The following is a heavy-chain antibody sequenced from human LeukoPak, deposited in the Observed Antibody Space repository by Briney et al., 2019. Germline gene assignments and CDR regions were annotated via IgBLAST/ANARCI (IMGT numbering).Heavy chain of an antibody. Sequence: GGSLRLSCAASGFTFSSYSMNWVRQAPGTGLEWVSSISSSSSYIYYADSVKGRFTISRDNAKNSLYLQMNSLRAEDTAVYYCARGIIPSYYGTDVWGQGTTVTVSS. J-gene: IGHJ6*02. CDR2: ISSSSSYI. CDR3: ARGIIPSYYGTDV. V-gene: IGHV3-21*01. D-gene: IGHD3-3*01. CDR1: GFTFSSYS.